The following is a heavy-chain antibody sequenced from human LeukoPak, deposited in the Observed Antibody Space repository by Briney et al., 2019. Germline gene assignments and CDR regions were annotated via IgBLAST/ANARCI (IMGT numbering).Heavy chain of an antibody. CDR3: ARLQDSGGDCYPDY. V-gene: IGHV3-11*04. CDR1: GFSFSDYY. J-gene: IGHJ4*02. CDR2: ISSSGSTK. D-gene: IGHD2-21*01. Sequence: GGSLRLSCAASGFSFSDYYMSWIRQAPGKGLKWVSYISSSGSTKYYADSVKGRFTISRDNAKNSLYLQMNSLRAEDTAVYYCARLQDSGGDCYPDYWGQGTLVTVSS.